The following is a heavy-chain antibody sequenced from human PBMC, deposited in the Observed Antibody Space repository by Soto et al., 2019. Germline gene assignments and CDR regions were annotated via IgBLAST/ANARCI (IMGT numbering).Heavy chain of an antibody. J-gene: IGHJ5*02. CDR3: ASHGSGAYFWFDP. CDR1: GFTFSNFW. D-gene: IGHD1-26*01. CDR2: ASPDGSST. V-gene: IGHV3-74*01. Sequence: EGQLVESGGGLVQPGGSLRLSCAASGFTFSNFWMHWVRQAPGKGLVWVSRASPDGSSTSYADAVKGRVTISRDNAKNTLYMEMNSLRAEDTAVYYCASHGSGAYFWFDPWGQGTLVTVSS.